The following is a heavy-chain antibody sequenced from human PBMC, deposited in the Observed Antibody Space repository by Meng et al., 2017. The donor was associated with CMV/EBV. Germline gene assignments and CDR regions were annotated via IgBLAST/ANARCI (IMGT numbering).Heavy chain of an antibody. D-gene: IGHD2-2*01. CDR2: ITPIFGVA. CDR1: GVAFSSCT. CDR3: ATGATTSRFRVDY. Sequence: SVKVSCKASGVAFSSCTLSWVRQAPGQGLEWMGGITPIFGVAQYAQNFQGRVTITADEYTNTAYMDVSSLRSEDTAVYYCATGATTSRFRVDYWGQGTLVTVSS. J-gene: IGHJ4*02. V-gene: IGHV1-69*13.